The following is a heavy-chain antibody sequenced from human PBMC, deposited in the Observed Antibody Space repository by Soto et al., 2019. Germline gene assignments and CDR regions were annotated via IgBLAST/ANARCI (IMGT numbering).Heavy chain of an antibody. CDR3: ARDWAGLMDF. Sequence: LPCAVSVKSVALSVGAGIWISQSPSGGLEWLGRAFYRSRWYNDYAESVKTRMTINPDTSKNQFSLHLTSVTPEDTAVYYCARDWAGLMDFWGQGALVTVSS. CDR1: VKSVALSVGA. CDR2: AFYRSRWYN. D-gene: IGHD6-19*01. V-gene: IGHV6-1*01. J-gene: IGHJ4*02.